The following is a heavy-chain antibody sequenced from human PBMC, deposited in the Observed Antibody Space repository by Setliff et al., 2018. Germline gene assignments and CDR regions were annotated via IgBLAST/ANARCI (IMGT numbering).Heavy chain of an antibody. Sequence: PSETLSLTCTVSGDSITSGSDSWNWIRQPAGKGLQWIGRVYPTGSTNYNPSLKSRVTISVDTSKNQFSLRLSSVTAADTAVYYCRFWSGYLKNDFWGQGTLVTVSS. J-gene: IGHJ4*02. D-gene: IGHD3-3*01. CDR3: RFWSGYLKNDF. CDR1: GDSITSGSDS. CDR2: VYPTGST. V-gene: IGHV4-61*02.